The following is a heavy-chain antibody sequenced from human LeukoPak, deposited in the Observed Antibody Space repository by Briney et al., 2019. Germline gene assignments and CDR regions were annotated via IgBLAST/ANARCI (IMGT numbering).Heavy chain of an antibody. Sequence: SETLSLTCAVYGGSFSGYYWSWIRQPPGKGLEWIGEINHSGSTNYNPSLKSRVTISVDTSKNQFSLKLSSVTAADTAVYYCAREIVGASRAFGIWGQGTMVTVSS. J-gene: IGHJ3*02. CDR3: AREIVGASRAFGI. V-gene: IGHV4-34*01. CDR1: GGSFSGYY. CDR2: INHSGST. D-gene: IGHD1-26*01.